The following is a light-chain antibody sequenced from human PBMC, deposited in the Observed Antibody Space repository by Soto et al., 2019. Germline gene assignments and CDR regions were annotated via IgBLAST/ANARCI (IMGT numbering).Light chain of an antibody. CDR2: GAS. Sequence: EIVLTQSPGTLSLSPGERATLSCRASQSVRSNYLAWYQQKPGRAPRLLIYGASSRATGIPDRFSGSGSGTAFTLTISRLAPEDFAVYYCQQYGSSPRAFGGGTKVEI. CDR3: QQYGSSPRA. CDR1: QSVRSNY. V-gene: IGKV3-20*01. J-gene: IGKJ4*01.